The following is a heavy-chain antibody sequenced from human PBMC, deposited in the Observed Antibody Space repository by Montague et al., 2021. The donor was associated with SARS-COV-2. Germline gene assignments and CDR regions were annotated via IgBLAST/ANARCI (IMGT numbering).Heavy chain of an antibody. V-gene: IGHV4-38-2*01. J-gene: IGHJ4*02. D-gene: IGHD5-12*01. CDR2: VYHSGYT. CDR1: GSSISSGFY. CDR3: ARRGYTGSDYFDY. Sequence: SETLSLTCSVSGSSISSGFYWAWIRQSPGKGPEWIGTVYHSGYTQYNPSLQGRVTVSIDTSKNQFSLTVTSVTAADTAVYFCARRGYTGSDYFDYWGQGTLVTVSS.